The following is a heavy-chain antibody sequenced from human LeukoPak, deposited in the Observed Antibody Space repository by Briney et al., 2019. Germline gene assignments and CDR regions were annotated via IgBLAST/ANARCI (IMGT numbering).Heavy chain of an antibody. CDR3: ARVFRYSSGWYDY. Sequence: GGSLRLSCAASGFTFSSYWMSWVRQAPGKGLEWVANIKQDGSEKYYVDSVKGRFTISRDNAKNSLYLQMNSLRAEDTAVYYCARVFRYSSGWYDYWGQGTLVTVSS. CDR2: IKQDGSEK. CDR1: GFTFSSYW. J-gene: IGHJ4*02. V-gene: IGHV3-7*01. D-gene: IGHD6-19*01.